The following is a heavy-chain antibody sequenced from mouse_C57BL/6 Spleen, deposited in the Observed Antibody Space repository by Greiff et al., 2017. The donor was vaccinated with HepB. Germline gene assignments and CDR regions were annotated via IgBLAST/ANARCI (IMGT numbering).Heavy chain of an antibody. CDR2: IYPGSGNT. V-gene: IGHV1-76*01. CDR3: ARGYGSRKGFAY. D-gene: IGHD1-1*01. Sequence: QVQLQQSGAELVRPGASVKLSCKASGYTFTDYYINWVKQRPGQGLEWIARIYPGSGNTYYNEKFKGKATLTAEKSSSTAYMQLSSLTSEDSAVYFCARGYGSRKGFAYWGQGTLVTVSA. CDR1: GYTFTDYY. J-gene: IGHJ3*01.